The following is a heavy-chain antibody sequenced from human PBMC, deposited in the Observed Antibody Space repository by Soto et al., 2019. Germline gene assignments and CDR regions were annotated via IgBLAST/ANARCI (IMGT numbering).Heavy chain of an antibody. D-gene: IGHD2-15*01. CDR2: ISSSSSYI. Sequence: GGSLRLSCAASGFTFSSYSMNWVRQAPGKGLEWVSSISSSSSYIYYADSVKGRFTISRDNAKNSLYLQMNSLRAEDTAVYYCARDHYYCSGGSCYRAGMDVWGQGTTVTVSS. CDR1: GFTFSSYS. J-gene: IGHJ6*02. CDR3: ARDHYYCSGGSCYRAGMDV. V-gene: IGHV3-21*01.